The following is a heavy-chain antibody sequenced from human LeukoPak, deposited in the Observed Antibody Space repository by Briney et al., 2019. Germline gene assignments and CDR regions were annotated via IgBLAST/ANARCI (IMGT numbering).Heavy chain of an antibody. CDR2: ISSSSSYI. V-gene: IGHV3-21*01. D-gene: IGHD3-10*01. J-gene: IGHJ4*02. CDR1: GFIFSSYS. CDR3: ARDPSYKSGTSGGFYDY. Sequence: GGCLRLSCAASGFIFSSYSMNWVRQAPGEGLGWVSSISSSSSYIYYADSVKGRFTIFRDNVNNSLYLQMNSLRAEDTAVYYCARDPSYKSGTSGGFYDYWGQGTLVTVSS.